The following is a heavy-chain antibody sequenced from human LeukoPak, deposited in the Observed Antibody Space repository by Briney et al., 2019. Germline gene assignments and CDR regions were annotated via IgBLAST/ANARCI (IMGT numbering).Heavy chain of an antibody. CDR3: ARWPANYSKGVDYYYYYMDV. D-gene: IGHD4-11*01. V-gene: IGHV3-20*04. Sequence: PGGSLRLSCAASGFTFDDYGMSWVRQAPGKGLEWVSGINWNGGSTRYADSVKGRFTISRDNAKNSLYLQMNSLRAEDTALYYCARWPANYSKGVDYYYYYMDVWGKGTTVTVSS. J-gene: IGHJ6*03. CDR1: GFTFDDYG. CDR2: INWNGGST.